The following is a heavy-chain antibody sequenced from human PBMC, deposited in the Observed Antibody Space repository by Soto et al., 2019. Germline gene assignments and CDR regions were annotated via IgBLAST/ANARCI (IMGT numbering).Heavy chain of an antibody. CDR2: ISAYNGNT. D-gene: IGHD3-3*01. J-gene: IGHJ4*02. CDR3: ARDPSGLDAA. CDR1: GYTFTSYG. V-gene: IGHV1-18*01. Sequence: ASVKVSCKASGYTFTSYGISCVRQAPGQGLEWMGWISAYNGNTYYADSVKGRFTISRDNSKNTLYLQMNSLRAEDTAVYYCARDPSGLDAAWGQGTLVTVSS.